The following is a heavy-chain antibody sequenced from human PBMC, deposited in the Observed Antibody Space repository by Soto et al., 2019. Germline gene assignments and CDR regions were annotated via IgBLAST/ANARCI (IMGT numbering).Heavy chain of an antibody. J-gene: IGHJ4*02. CDR3: ARVEYTYNYRGLDY. D-gene: IGHD3-16*01. CDR2: IDHSGST. CDR1: GGSFRGYY. Sequence: SETLSLTCAVYGGSFRGYYWTWIRQPPGKGPEWIGEIDHSGSTNYNPSLKSRVTISVDTSKNQFSLKLASVTAADTAVYYCARVEYTYNYRGLDYWGQGTLVTVSS. V-gene: IGHV4-34*01.